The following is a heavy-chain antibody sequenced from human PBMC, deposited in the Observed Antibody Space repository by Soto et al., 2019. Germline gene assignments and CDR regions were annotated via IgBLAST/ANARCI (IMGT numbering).Heavy chain of an antibody. D-gene: IGHD6-13*01. Sequence: PSETPSLTCTVSGGSLSSYYWSWIRQPPGKGLEWIGYIYYSGSTNYNPSLKSRVTISVDTSKNQFSLKLSSVTAADTAVYYCAGHSSSWYRGPFDYWGQGTLVTVSS. J-gene: IGHJ4*02. CDR3: AGHSSSWYRGPFDY. V-gene: IGHV4-59*01. CDR2: IYYSGST. CDR1: GGSLSSYY.